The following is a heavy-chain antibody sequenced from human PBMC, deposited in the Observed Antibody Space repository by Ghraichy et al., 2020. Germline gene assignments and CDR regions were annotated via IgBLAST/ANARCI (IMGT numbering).Heavy chain of an antibody. V-gene: IGHV4-4*09. CDR2: IYTSGST. J-gene: IGHJ4*02. CDR3: ARHKLESFGELPDY. CDR1: GGSISSYY. D-gene: IGHD3-10*01. Sequence: SETLSLTCTVSGGSISSYYWSWIRQPPGKGLEWIGYIYTSGSTNYNPSLKSRVTISVDTSKNQFSLKLSSVTAADTAVYYCARHKLESFGELPDYWGQGTLVTVSS.